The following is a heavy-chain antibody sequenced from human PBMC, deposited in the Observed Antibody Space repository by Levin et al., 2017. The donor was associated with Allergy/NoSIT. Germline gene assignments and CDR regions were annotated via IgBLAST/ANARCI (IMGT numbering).Heavy chain of an antibody. CDR3: ARTPGYSSSWYPPEYYFDY. J-gene: IGHJ4*02. CDR2: ISYDGSNK. V-gene: IGHV3-30-3*01. D-gene: IGHD6-13*01. Sequence: PGGSLRLSCAASGFTFSSYAMHWVRQAPGKGLEWVAVISYDGSNKYYADSVKGRFTISRDNSKNTLYLQMNSLRAEDTAVYYCARTPGYSSSWYPPEYYFDYWGQGTLVTVSS. CDR1: GFTFSSYA.